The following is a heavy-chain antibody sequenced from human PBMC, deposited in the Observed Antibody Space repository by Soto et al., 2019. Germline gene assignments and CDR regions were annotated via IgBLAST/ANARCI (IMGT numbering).Heavy chain of an antibody. J-gene: IGHJ5*02. V-gene: IGHV7-4-1*01. CDR1: GYTFTSYA. D-gene: IGHD3-10*01. Sequence: ASVKVSCKASGYTFTSYAMNWVRQAPGQGLEWMGWINTNTGNPTYAQGFTGRFVFSSDTSVSTAYLQICSLKAEDTAVYYCARDSTLGLLWFGETWFDPWGQGTLVTVSS. CDR2: INTNTGNP. CDR3: ARDSTLGLLWFGETWFDP.